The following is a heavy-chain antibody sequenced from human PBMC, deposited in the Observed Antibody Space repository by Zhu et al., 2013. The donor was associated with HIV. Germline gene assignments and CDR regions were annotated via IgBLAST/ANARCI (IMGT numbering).Heavy chain of an antibody. Sequence: QVQLVQSGAEVKKPGASVKVSCKASGYTFYSYAISWVRQAPGQGLEWMGWISAWNGNTKYAQKVQGRVTMTTDTSTSTAYMELRSLRSDDSAVYYCARVRSLSGAFDLWGQGTMVTVSS. CDR2: ISAWNGNT. V-gene: IGHV1-18*01. J-gene: IGHJ3*01. CDR1: GYTFYSYA. CDR3: ARVRSLSGAFDL. D-gene: IGHD3-10*01.